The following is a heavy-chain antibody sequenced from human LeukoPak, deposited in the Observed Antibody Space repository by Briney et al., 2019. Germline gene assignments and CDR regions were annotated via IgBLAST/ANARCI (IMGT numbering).Heavy chain of an antibody. D-gene: IGHD3-10*01. Sequence: SETLSLTCAVYGESFSGYYWSWIRQPPGKGLEWIGEINHSGSTNYNPSLKSRVTISVDTSKNHFSLKLSSVTAADTAVYYCARDSPYYYGSGSATYYMDVWGKGTTVTISS. CDR2: INHSGST. J-gene: IGHJ6*03. CDR3: ARDSPYYYGSGSATYYMDV. V-gene: IGHV4-34*01. CDR1: GESFSGYY.